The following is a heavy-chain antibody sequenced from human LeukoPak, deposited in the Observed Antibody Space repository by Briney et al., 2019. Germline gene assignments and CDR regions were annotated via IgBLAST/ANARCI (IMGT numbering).Heavy chain of an antibody. V-gene: IGHV3-21*01. CDR1: GFTFSSYS. J-gene: IGHJ4*02. Sequence: GGSLRLSCAASGFTFSSYSMNWVRQAPGKGLEWVSSISSSSSYIYYADSVKGRFTISRDNAKNSLYLQMNSLRAEDTAVYYCAKGPSTTVGYFDYWGQGTLVTVSS. CDR3: AKGPSTTVGYFDY. CDR2: ISSSSSYI. D-gene: IGHD4-11*01.